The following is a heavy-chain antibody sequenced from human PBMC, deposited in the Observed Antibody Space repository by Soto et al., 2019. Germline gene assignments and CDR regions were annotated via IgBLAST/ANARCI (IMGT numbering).Heavy chain of an antibody. CDR1: GFTFSNYA. Sequence: GGSLRLSCAASGFTFSNYAMSWVRQAPGKGLERVSRINSDGSSTSYADSVKGRLTISRDNAKNTLYLQMNSLRAEDTAVYYCASSGSYYSLYHYYYYGMDVWGQGTTVTVSS. V-gene: IGHV3-74*01. J-gene: IGHJ6*02. D-gene: IGHD3-10*01. CDR2: INSDGSST. CDR3: ASSGSYYSLYHYYYYGMDV.